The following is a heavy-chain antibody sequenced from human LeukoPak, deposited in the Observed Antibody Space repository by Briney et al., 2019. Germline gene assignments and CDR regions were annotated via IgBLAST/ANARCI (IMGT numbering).Heavy chain of an antibody. J-gene: IGHJ5*02. V-gene: IGHV3-7*05. CDR3: TRNWGSDNWFDP. CDR1: GFNFGSYW. Sequence: PGGSLRLSCAASGFNFGSYWMSWVRQAPGKGLEWVANIKPDGSEKYYVDSVKGRFTISRDNAKNSLYLQMNSLRAEDTAVYYCTRNWGSDNWFDPWGQGTLVTVSS. CDR2: IKPDGSEK. D-gene: IGHD7-27*01.